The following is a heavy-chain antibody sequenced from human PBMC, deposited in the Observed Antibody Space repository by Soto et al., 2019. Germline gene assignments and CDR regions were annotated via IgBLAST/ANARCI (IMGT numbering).Heavy chain of an antibody. CDR1: GGTFSSYT. V-gene: IGHV1-69*08. CDR2: IIPILGIA. Sequence: QVQLVQSGAEVKKPGSSVKVSCKASGGTFSSYTISWVRQAPGQGLEWMGRIIPILGIANYAQKFQGRVTITEDKSTSTAYLELSSLRSEDTAVYYCAREAGIAAAGTVYYYFFGMDVWGQGTTVTVSS. D-gene: IGHD6-13*01. CDR3: AREAGIAAAGTVYYYFFGMDV. J-gene: IGHJ6*01.